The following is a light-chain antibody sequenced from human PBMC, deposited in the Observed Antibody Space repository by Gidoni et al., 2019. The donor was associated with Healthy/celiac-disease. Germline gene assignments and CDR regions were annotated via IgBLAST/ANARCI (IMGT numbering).Light chain of an antibody. V-gene: IGKV1-39*01. CDR2: AAS. CDR1: QSISSY. J-gene: IGKJ3*01. Sequence: DIQMTQSPSSLSASVGDRVTITCRASQSISSYLNWYQQKPGKAPKLLIYAASSLQSGVPSRFSGSGSGKDFTLTISSLQNEDFATYYCQQSYSTPFTFGPGTKVDIK. CDR3: QQSYSTPFT.